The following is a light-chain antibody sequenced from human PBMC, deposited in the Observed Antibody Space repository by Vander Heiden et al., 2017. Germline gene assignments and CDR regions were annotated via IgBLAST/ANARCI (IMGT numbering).Light chain of an antibody. CDR1: KLWDKY. CDR2: QDS. Sequence: SYELTQPPSVSVSPGQTASITCSGDKLWDKYACWYQQKPGQSPVLVIYQDSKRPSGIPERFSGSNSGNTATLTISGTQAMDEADYYCQAWDSSYVVFGGGTKLTVL. V-gene: IGLV3-1*01. CDR3: QAWDSSYVV. J-gene: IGLJ2*01.